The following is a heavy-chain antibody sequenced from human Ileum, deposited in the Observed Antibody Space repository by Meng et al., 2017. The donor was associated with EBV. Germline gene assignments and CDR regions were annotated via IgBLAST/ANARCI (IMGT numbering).Heavy chain of an antibody. V-gene: IGHV3-30*04. CDR1: GFNFRDDA. Sequence: GGGRVPPWTSLGLSCAAFGFNFRDDAMHWVRQAPGKGLEWVGVISYDGTNKYYTDSVKGRFTLSRDNSKNTLYLEMNSLRAEDTAVYYCARGSNRWVHQSEYWGQGTLVTVSS. CDR3: ARGSNRWVHQSEY. CDR2: ISYDGTNK. J-gene: IGHJ4*02. D-gene: IGHD1-14*01.